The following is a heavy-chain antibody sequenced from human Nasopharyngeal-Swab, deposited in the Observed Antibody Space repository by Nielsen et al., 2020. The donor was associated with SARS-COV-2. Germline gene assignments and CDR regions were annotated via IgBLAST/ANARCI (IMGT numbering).Heavy chain of an antibody. Sequence: GESLKISCAASGSTFSSYSMNWVRQAPGKGLEWVSSISSSSSYIYYADSVKGRFTISRDNAKNSLYLQMNSLRAEDTAVYYCASSHSGSFWGQGTLVTVSS. D-gene: IGHD1-26*01. CDR2: ISSSSSYI. V-gene: IGHV3-21*01. CDR3: ASSHSGSF. J-gene: IGHJ4*02. CDR1: GSTFSSYS.